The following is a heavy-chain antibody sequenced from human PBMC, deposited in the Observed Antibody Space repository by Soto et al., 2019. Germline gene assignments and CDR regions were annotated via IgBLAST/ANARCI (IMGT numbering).Heavy chain of an antibody. CDR2: ITPFNGNT. D-gene: IGHD1-26*01. Sequence: GASVKVSCKASGYTFTYRYLHWVRQAPGQALEWMGWITPFNGNTNYAQKFQDRVTITRDRSMSTAYMELSSLRSEDTAMYYCAQYSGSYDAFDIWGQGTMVTVSS. J-gene: IGHJ3*02. V-gene: IGHV1-45*02. CDR3: AQYSGSYDAFDI. CDR1: GYTFTYRY.